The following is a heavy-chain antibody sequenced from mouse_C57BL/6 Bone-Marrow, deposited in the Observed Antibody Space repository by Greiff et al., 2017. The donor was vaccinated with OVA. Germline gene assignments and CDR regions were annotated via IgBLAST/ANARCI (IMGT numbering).Heavy chain of an antibody. Sequence: VQLQESGAELVKPGASVKLSCKASGYTFTSYWMHWVKQRPGRGLEWIGRIDPNSGGTKYNEKFKSKATLTVDKPSSTAYMQLSSLTSEDSAVYYCAREGVYYYGKGTCYFDYWGQGTTLTVSS. CDR1: GYTFTSYW. CDR3: AREGVYYYGKGTCYFDY. CDR2: IDPNSGGT. D-gene: IGHD1-1*01. V-gene: IGHV1-72*01. J-gene: IGHJ2*01.